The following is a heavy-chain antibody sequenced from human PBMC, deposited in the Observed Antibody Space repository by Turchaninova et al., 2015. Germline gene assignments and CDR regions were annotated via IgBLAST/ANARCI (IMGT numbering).Heavy chain of an antibody. CDR2: ISNDGKYK. J-gene: IGHJ4*02. CDR3: AKTYGLFGIDY. D-gene: IGHD1-14*01. Sequence: QVQLVESGGGVVQPGRSLRLSCAASGFTLSAYGMHWVRLAPGQGLEGGAIISNDGKYKYYADSVKDRFTISRDNSKNTLYLQMNSLRAEDTAVYFCAKTYGLFGIDYWGQGTLVTVSS. V-gene: IGHV3-30*18. CDR1: GFTLSAYG.